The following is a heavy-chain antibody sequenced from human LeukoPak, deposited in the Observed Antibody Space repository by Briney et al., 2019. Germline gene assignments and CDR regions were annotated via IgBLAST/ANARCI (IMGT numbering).Heavy chain of an antibody. J-gene: IGHJ4*02. V-gene: IGHV5-51*01. Sequence: GESLKISCKGSGYSFTSYWIGWVRQMHGKGLDWMGIIYPGDSDTTYRPSFQGQVTISADRSISTTYLQWSSLKASDSAMYYCARHVPHGSFFYFDLWGQGTLVTVSS. CDR1: GYSFTSYW. CDR3: ARHVPHGSFFYFDL. D-gene: IGHD1-26*01. CDR2: IYPGDSDT.